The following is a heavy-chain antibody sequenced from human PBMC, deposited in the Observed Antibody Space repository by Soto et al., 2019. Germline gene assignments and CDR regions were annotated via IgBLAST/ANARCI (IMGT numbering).Heavy chain of an antibody. CDR2: ISGSDGSP. CDR3: AKDWIEGRGLLEYFGD. Sequence: EVQLLESGGGLVQPGGSLRLSCAASGFTFSSYAMSWVRQVPGKGLEWVSGISGSDGSPYYADSVKGRFTISRDKSKNPLYLQLSRLRADDTAVYYCAKDWIEGRGLLEYFGDWGQGTLVTVSS. V-gene: IGHV3-23*01. CDR1: GFTFSSYA. J-gene: IGHJ4*02. D-gene: IGHD3-22*01.